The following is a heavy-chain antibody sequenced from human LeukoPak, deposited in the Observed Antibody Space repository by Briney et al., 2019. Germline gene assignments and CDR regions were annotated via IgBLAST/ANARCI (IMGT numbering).Heavy chain of an antibody. J-gene: IGHJ6*02. D-gene: IGHD3-10*01. Sequence: GGSLRLSCAASGFTFSSYSMNWVRQAPGKGLEWVSSISSSSSYIYYADSVKGRFTISRDNAKNSLYLQMNSLRAEDTAVYYCARAPYGSGSPDYYYYGMDVWGQGTMVTVSS. CDR1: GFTFSSYS. V-gene: IGHV3-21*01. CDR2: ISSSSSYI. CDR3: ARAPYGSGSPDYYYYGMDV.